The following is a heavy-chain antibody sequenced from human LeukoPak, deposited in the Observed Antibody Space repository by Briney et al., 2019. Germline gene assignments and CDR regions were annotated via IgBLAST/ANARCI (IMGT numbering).Heavy chain of an antibody. V-gene: IGHV1-69*01. CDR1: GGTFSSYA. CDR2: IIPIFGTA. D-gene: IGHD6-13*01. J-gene: IGHJ4*02. CDR3: ARQALPGYSSSWYWYFDY. Sequence: ASVKVSCKSSGGTFSSYAISWVRQAPGQGLEWMGGIIPIFGTANYAQKFQGRVTITADESTSTAYTELSSLRSEDTAVYYCARQALPGYSSSWYWYFDYWGQGTLVTVSS.